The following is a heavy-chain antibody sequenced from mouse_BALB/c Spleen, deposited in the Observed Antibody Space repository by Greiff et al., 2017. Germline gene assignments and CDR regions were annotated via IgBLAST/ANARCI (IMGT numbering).Heavy chain of an antibody. CDR2: ISYSGST. CDR1: GDSITSGY. J-gene: IGHJ3*01. Sequence: VQLQQSGPSLVKPSQTLSLTCSVTGDSITSGYWNWIRKFPGNKLEYMGYISYSGSTYYNPSLKSRISITRDTSKNQYYLQLNSVTTEDTATYYFARYRQLGRSASFAYWGQGTLVTVSA. D-gene: IGHD3-2*01. CDR3: ARYRQLGRSASFAY. V-gene: IGHV3-8*02.